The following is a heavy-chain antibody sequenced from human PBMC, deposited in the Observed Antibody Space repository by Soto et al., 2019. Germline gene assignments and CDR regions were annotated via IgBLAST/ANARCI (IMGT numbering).Heavy chain of an antibody. CDR1: GFTFSSYS. Sequence: HPGGSLRLSCAASGFTFSSYSMNWVRQAPGKGLEWVSVIYSGGSTYYADSVKGRFTISRDNSKNTLYLQMNSLRAEDTAVYYCARDPDGDYGDYVDYWGQGTLVTVSS. V-gene: IGHV3-66*01. D-gene: IGHD4-17*01. CDR2: IYSGGST. J-gene: IGHJ4*02. CDR3: ARDPDGDYGDYVDY.